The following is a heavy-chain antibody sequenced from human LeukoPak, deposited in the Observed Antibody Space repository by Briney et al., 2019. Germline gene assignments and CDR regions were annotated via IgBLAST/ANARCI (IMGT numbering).Heavy chain of an antibody. J-gene: IGHJ4*02. CDR2: ISAYNGNT. Sequence: ASVKVSCKVSGYTFTSYGISWVRQAPGQGLEWMGWISAYNGNTNYAQKLQGRVTMTTDTSTSTAYMELRSLRSDDTAVYYCARDPQVRFLEWVPYYFDYWGQGTLVTVSS. CDR1: GYTFTSYG. CDR3: ARDPQVRFLEWVPYYFDY. V-gene: IGHV1-18*01. D-gene: IGHD3-3*01.